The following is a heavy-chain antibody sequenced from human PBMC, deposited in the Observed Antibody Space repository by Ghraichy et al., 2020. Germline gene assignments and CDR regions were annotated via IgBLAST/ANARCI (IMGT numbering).Heavy chain of an antibody. D-gene: IGHD3-16*02. CDR1: GGSISSSSW. V-gene: IGHV4-4*02. J-gene: IGHJ4*02. Sequence: SETLSLTCAVSGGSISSSSWWTWVRQSPEKGLEWIGEIYYRGTTNYNPSLKRRVPVSLDKARDFFSLEMTSVPAADTGIYYCARAGFFNRLSLDIDSWGQGILVTVSS. CDR2: IYYRGTT. CDR3: ARAGFFNRLSLDIDS.